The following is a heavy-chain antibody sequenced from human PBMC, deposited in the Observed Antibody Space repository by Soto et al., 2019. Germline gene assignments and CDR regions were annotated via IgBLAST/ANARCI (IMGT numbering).Heavy chain of an antibody. CDR2: IYYSGSA. Sequence: PSETLSLTCTVSGGSISSYYWSWIRQPPGKGLEWIGYIYYSGSANYNPSLKSRVTISVDTSKNQFSLKLSPVTAADTAVYYCARDRGGEVTGFDPWGQGTLVTVS. D-gene: IGHD3-16*01. CDR1: GGSISSYY. CDR3: ARDRGGEVTGFDP. J-gene: IGHJ5*02. V-gene: IGHV4-59*01.